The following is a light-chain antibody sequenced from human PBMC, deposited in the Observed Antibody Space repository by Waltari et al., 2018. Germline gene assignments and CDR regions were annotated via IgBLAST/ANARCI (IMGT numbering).Light chain of an antibody. J-gene: IGKJ2*01. CDR3: QQRSNWPPMYT. CDR2: DAS. CDR1: QSVSSY. V-gene: IGKV3-11*01. Sequence: DIVMTQSPDSLAVSLGGRATLSCRASQSVSSYLAWYQQKPGQAPRLLIYDASNRATGIPARFSGSGSGTDFTLTIRSLEPEDFAVYYCQQRSNWPPMYTFGQGTKLEIK.